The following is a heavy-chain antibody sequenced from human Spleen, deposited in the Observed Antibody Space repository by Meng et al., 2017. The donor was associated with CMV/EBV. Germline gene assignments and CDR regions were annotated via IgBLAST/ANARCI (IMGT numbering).Heavy chain of an antibody. Sequence: GPLRLSCAVSGDSIKNYYWTWIRQPPGKELEWIGYIYYTGSPKYNPSLKSRVTISVDTSENQVSLRLTSVTAADTAVYFCAGGPGYSYGLGSWGHGLLVTVSS. J-gene: IGHJ4*03. V-gene: IGHV4-59*01. CDR3: AGGPGYSYGLGS. CDR1: GDSIKNYY. CDR2: IYYTGSP. D-gene: IGHD5-12*01.